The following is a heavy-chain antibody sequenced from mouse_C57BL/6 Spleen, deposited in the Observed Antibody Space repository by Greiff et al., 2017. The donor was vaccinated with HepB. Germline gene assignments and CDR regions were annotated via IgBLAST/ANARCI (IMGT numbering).Heavy chain of an antibody. CDR1: GYAFSSSW. J-gene: IGHJ1*03. CDR2: IYPGDGDT. V-gene: IGHV1-82*01. Sequence: VQLQQSGPELVKPGASVKISCKASGYAFSSSWMNWVKQRPGKGLEWIGRIYPGDGDTNYNGKFKGKATLTADKPSSTAYMQLSSLTSEDSAVYFCAREGYFDVWGTGTTVTVSS. CDR3: AREGYFDV.